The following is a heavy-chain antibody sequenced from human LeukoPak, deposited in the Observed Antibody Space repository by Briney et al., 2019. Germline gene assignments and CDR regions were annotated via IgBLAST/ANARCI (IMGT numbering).Heavy chain of an antibody. Sequence: PSETPSLTCAVSGYSISIDYYWGWIRQPPGKGLEWIGSIYHSGSTYYNPSLKSRVTISVDTSKNQFSLKLSSVTAADTAVYYCARGGGYNPFDYWGQGTLVTVSS. CDR2: IYHSGST. J-gene: IGHJ4*02. V-gene: IGHV4-38-2*01. D-gene: IGHD5-24*01. CDR1: GYSISIDYY. CDR3: ARGGGYNPFDY.